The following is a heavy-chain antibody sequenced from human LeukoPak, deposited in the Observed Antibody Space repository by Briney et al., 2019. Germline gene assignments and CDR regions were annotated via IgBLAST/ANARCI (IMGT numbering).Heavy chain of an antibody. CDR3: ARVLTYFYGSGTYSAAHYYFDY. D-gene: IGHD3-10*01. V-gene: IGHV4-59*01. CDR2: IYSNGIS. Sequence: SGTLSLTRTVSNASISSNYWGWIRQPPGKGLEWIGYIYSNGISHYTPPLKSRVTMSLDTSKNQLSLRLSSVTAADTAVYYCARVLTYFYGSGTYSAAHYYFDYWGQGALVTVSS. CDR1: NASISSNY. J-gene: IGHJ4*02.